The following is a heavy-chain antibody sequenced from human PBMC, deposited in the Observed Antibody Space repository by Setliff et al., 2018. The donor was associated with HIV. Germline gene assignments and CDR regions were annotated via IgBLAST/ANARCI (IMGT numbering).Heavy chain of an antibody. D-gene: IGHD6-13*01. CDR2: IYYSGST. CDR1: GGSITSGGYF. Sequence: NPPETLSLTCTVSGGSITSGGYFWSWIRQHPGKGLEWLGHIYYSGSTYYNPSLKSRVTKSVDTSKNQFSLRLSSVTAADTAMYYCARGLGIAAAGSRRQDNWFDPWGQGTLVTVSS. J-gene: IGHJ5*02. CDR3: ARGLGIAAAGSRRQDNWFDP. V-gene: IGHV4-31*03.